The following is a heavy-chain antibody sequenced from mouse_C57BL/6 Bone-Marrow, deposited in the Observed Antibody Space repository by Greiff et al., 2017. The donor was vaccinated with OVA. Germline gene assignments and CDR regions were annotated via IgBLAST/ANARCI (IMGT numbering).Heavy chain of an antibody. CDR1: GFNIKDDY. V-gene: IGHV14-4*01. CDR2: IDPENGDT. Sequence: VQLKESGAELVRPGASVKLSCTASGFNIKDDYMHWVKQRPEQGLEWIGWIDPENGDTEYASKFQGKATITADTSSNTAYLQLSSLTSEESAVYSCARSPPYGNYVDWYFDVWGTGTTVTVSS. CDR3: ARSPPYGNYVDWYFDV. D-gene: IGHD2-1*01. J-gene: IGHJ1*03.